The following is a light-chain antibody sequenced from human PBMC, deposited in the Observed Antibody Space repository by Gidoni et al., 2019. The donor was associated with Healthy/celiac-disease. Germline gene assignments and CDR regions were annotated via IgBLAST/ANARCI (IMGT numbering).Light chain of an antibody. CDR2: DVS. V-gene: IGLV2-23*02. CDR1: SSDVGSYNL. Sequence: QSALTQPASVSGSPGQAITISCTGTSSDVGSYNLVAWYQQHPGNAPKRMIYDVSKRPSGVSNRFSGSKSGNTASLTISGLQAEDEADYYCCSYAGSSTFWVFGGGTKLTVL. J-gene: IGLJ3*02. CDR3: CSYAGSSTFWV.